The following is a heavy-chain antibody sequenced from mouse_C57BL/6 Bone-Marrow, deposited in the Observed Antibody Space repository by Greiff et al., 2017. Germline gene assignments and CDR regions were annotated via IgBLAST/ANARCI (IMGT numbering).Heavy chain of an antibody. V-gene: IGHV1-15*01. CDR1: GYTFTDYE. CDR3: TREYYGSSYRFAY. J-gene: IGHJ3*01. Sequence: QVQLQQSGAELVRPGASVTLSCKASGYTFTDYEMHWVKQTPVHGLEWIGAIDPETGGTAYNQKFKGKAILTADKSSSTAYMELRSLTSEDSAVYCCTREYYGSSYRFAYWGQGTLVTVSA. CDR2: IDPETGGT. D-gene: IGHD1-1*01.